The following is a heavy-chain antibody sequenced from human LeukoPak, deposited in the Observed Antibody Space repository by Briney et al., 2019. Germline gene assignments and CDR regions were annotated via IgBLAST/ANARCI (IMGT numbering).Heavy chain of an antibody. V-gene: IGHV4-38-2*02. CDR3: AKDKAARLWAPYYYYMDV. Sequence: SETLSLTCTVSGYSISSGYYWGWIRQPPGKGPEWIGSIHHSGSTYYNPSLKSRVTISVDTSKNQFSLKLSSVTAADTAIYYCAKDKAARLWAPYYYYMDVWGKGTTVTVSS. D-gene: IGHD6-6*01. CDR2: IHHSGST. J-gene: IGHJ6*03. CDR1: GYSISSGYY.